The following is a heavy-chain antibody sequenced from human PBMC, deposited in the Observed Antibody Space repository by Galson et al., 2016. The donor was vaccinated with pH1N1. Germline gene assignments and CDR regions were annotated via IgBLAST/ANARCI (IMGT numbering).Heavy chain of an antibody. J-gene: IGHJ4*02. CDR1: QITFSDYA. Sequence: SLRLSCAASQITFSDYAMSWVRQAPGKGLQWVSTISGSGASTYYAASVEGRFTISRDNSKGTLFLQLDRLRAEDTAVYYCATFCSTFPFDYWGQGVLVVVSA. CDR3: ATFCSTFPFDY. D-gene: IGHD3-10*02. V-gene: IGHV3-23*01. CDR2: ISGSGAST.